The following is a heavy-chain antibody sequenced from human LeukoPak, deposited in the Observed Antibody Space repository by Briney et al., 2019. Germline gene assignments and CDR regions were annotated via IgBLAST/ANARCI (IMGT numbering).Heavy chain of an antibody. CDR2: IYYSGST. V-gene: IGHV4-30-4*01. J-gene: IGHJ6*02. Sequence: SETLSLTCTVSGGSISSGDYYWSWIRQPPGKGLEWIGYIYYSGSTYYNPSLKSRVTISVDTSKNQFSLKLSSVTAADTAVYCCAREAYYDSSGYRPVLDYGMDVWGQGTTVTVSS. D-gene: IGHD3-22*01. CDR1: GGSISSGDYY. CDR3: AREAYYDSSGYRPVLDYGMDV.